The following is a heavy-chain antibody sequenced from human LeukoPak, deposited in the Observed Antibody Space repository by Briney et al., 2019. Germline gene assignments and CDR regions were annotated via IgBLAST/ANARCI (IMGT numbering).Heavy chain of an antibody. Sequence: SVKVSCKASGGTFRSYAISWVRQAPGQGLEWMGGIIPIFGTTNYAQKFQGRVTITADESTSTAYIELSSLRSEDTAVYYCARDLGSRDGYNPPNLFDNWGQGTLVTVSS. J-gene: IGHJ4*02. D-gene: IGHD5-24*01. CDR1: GGTFRSYA. CDR2: IIPIFGTT. CDR3: ARDLGSRDGYNPPNLFDN. V-gene: IGHV1-69*13.